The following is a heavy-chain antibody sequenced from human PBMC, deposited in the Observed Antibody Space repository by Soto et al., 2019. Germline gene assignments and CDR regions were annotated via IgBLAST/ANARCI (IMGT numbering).Heavy chain of an antibody. Sequence: GWSLRLSCASSVFSLINNGMHWVRRAPGKGLEWVAVISYDGNNKYYADSVKGRFTISRDNSKNTVHLEMNNLRAEDTAMYYCAKGGSGNYLTYYYYYGMDVWGQGTTVTVSS. CDR3: AKGGSGNYLTYYYYYGMDV. V-gene: IGHV3-30*18. D-gene: IGHD3-22*01. J-gene: IGHJ6*02. CDR2: ISYDGNNK. CDR1: VFSLINNG.